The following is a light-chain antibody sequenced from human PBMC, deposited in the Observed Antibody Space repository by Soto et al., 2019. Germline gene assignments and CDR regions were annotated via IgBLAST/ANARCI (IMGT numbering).Light chain of an antibody. CDR1: SSDVGGYNY. Sequence: QSVLTQPASVSGSPGQSITISCTGTSSDVGGYNYVSWYQQQPGKAPKLIIYDVSNWPSGVSDRFSGSKSGNTASLAISGLQAEDEADYSCSSSTGSGTYVFGTGTKVTVL. J-gene: IGLJ1*01. CDR2: DVS. V-gene: IGLV2-14*01. CDR3: SSSTGSGTYV.